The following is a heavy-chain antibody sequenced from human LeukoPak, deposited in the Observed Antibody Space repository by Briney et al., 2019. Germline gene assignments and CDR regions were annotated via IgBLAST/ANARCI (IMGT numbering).Heavy chain of an antibody. J-gene: IGHJ5*02. CDR2: INAGNGNT. Sequence: GASVKVSCKASGYTFTSYAMHWVRQAPGQRLEWMGWINAGNGNTKYSQKFQGRVTITRDTSASTAYMELSSLRSEDTAVYYCARGFRYGDYGSNWFDPWGQGTLVTVSS. D-gene: IGHD4-17*01. CDR3: ARGFRYGDYGSNWFDP. CDR1: GYTFTSYA. V-gene: IGHV1-3*01.